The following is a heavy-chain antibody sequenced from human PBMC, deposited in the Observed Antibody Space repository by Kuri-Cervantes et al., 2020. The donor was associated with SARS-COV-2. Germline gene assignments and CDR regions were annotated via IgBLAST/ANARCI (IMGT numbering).Heavy chain of an antibody. J-gene: IGHJ3*02. D-gene: IGHD3-22*01. CDR2: INHSGST. CDR3: ARGTGDSSPSFGFDI. CDR1: GGSFSGYY. Sequence: GSLRLSCVVYGGSFSGYYWSWIRQPPGKGLEWIGEINHSGSTNYNPSLKSRVTVSVDTSKNQFSLKLSSVTAADTAVYYCARGTGDSSPSFGFDIWGQGTMVTVSS. V-gene: IGHV4-34*01.